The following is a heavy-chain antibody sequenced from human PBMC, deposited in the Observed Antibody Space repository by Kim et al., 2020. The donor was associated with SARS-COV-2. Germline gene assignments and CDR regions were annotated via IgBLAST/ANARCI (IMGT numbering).Heavy chain of an antibody. CDR2: INPNSGGT. CDR1: GFTFTDTY. J-gene: IGHJ4*02. V-gene: IGHV1-2*02. Sequence: ASVKVSCKASGFTFTDTYIYWVRQAPGQGLEWMGWINPNSGGTKFAQKFQGRVTMTRDTSITTAYLELSSLRSDDTAVYYCVRGVTTSRYWGQGTLVTVSS. CDR3: VRGVTTSRY. D-gene: IGHD1-1*01.